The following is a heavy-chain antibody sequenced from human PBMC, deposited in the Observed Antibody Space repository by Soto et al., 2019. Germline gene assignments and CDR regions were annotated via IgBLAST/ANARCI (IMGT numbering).Heavy chain of an antibody. D-gene: IGHD3-10*01. CDR3: TRELRFGEDYYGMDV. CDR1: GGSISSGGYY. V-gene: IGHV4-31*03. Sequence: QVQLQESGPGLVKPSQTLSLTCTVSGGSISSGGYYWSWIRQHPGKGLEWIGYIYYSGSTYYNPSLKSRVTISVDTSKNQFSLKLSSVTAADTAVYYCTRELRFGEDYYGMDVWGQGTTVTVSS. J-gene: IGHJ6*02. CDR2: IYYSGST.